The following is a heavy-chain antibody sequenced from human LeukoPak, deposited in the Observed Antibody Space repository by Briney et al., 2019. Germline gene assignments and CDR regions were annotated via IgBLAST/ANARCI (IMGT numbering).Heavy chain of an antibody. CDR1: GFTLSSYR. V-gene: IGHV3-74*01. J-gene: IGHJ4*02. D-gene: IGHD1-26*01. CDR2: INTDGSST. Sequence: GGSLRLSCAASGFTLSSYRMHWVRQAPGKGLVWVSRINTDGSSTSYADSVKGRFTISRDNAKNTLYLQMNSLRAEDTAVYYCAGGRTSGDYWGQGTLVTVSS. CDR3: AGGRTSGDY.